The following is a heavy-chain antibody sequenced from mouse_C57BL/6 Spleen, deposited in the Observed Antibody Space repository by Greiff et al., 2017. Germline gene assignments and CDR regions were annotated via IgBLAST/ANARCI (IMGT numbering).Heavy chain of an antibody. J-gene: IGHJ4*01. Sequence: QVQLQQSGAELVRPGTSVTVSCKASGYAFTNYLIEWVKQRPGQGLEWIGVINPGSGGTNYNEKFKGKATLTADKSSSTAYMQLSSLTSEDSAVYFCARGLIYYGNYNAMDYWGQGTSVTVSS. V-gene: IGHV1-54*01. CDR1: GYAFTNYL. CDR3: ARGLIYYGNYNAMDY. D-gene: IGHD2-1*01. CDR2: INPGSGGT.